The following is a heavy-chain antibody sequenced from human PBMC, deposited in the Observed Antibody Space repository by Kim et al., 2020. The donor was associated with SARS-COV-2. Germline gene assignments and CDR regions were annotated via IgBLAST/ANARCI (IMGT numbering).Heavy chain of an antibody. J-gene: IGHJ4*02. Sequence: SETLSLTCAVSGGSISSSNWWSWVRQPPGKGLEWIGEIYHSGSTNYNPSLKSRVTISVDKSKNQFSLKLSSVTAADTAVYYCARVSERWSVRFFDYWGQGTLVTVSS. D-gene: IGHD1-1*01. V-gene: IGHV4-4*02. CDR1: GGSISSSNW. CDR2: IYHSGST. CDR3: ARVSERWSVRFFDY.